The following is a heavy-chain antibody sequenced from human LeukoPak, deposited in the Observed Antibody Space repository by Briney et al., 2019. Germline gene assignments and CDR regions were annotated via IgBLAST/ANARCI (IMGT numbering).Heavy chain of an antibody. V-gene: IGHV4-38-2*01. J-gene: IGHJ4*02. CDR1: GYSISSGYY. D-gene: IGHD4-17*01. CDR2: IYHSGGT. Sequence: SETLSLTCAVSGYSISSGYYWGWIRQPPGKGLEWIGSIYHSGGTYYNPSLKSRVTISVDTSKNQFSLKLSSVTAADTAVYYCARRRSTATGPGFDYWGQGTLVTVSS. CDR3: ARRRSTATGPGFDY.